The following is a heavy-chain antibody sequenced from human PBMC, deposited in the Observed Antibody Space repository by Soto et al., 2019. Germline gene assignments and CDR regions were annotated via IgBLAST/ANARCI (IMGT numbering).Heavy chain of an antibody. CDR3: AAGYQYYDFWSGLSDY. D-gene: IGHD3-3*01. CDR1: GFTFTSSA. CDR2: IVVGSGNT. Sequence: SVKVSCKASGFTFTSSAVQWVRQARGQRLEWIGWIVVGSGNTNYAQKFQERVTITRDMSTSTAYMELSSLRSEDTAVYYCAAGYQYYDFWSGLSDYWGQGTLVTVSS. V-gene: IGHV1-58*01. J-gene: IGHJ4*02.